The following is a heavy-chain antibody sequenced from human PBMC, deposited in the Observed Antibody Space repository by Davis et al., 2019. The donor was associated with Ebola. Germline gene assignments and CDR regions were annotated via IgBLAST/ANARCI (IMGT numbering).Heavy chain of an antibody. CDR2: ISGSGGST. V-gene: IGHV3-23*01. D-gene: IGHD3-3*01. J-gene: IGHJ6*02. CDR1: GFTFSSYA. CDR3: AKVQADFWSGYFSYGMDV. Sequence: PGGSLRLSCAASGFTFSSYAMHWVRQAPGKGLEWVSAISGSGGSTYYADSVKGRFTISRGNSKNTLYLQMNSLRAEDTAVYYCAKVQADFWSGYFSYGMDVWGQGTTVTVSS.